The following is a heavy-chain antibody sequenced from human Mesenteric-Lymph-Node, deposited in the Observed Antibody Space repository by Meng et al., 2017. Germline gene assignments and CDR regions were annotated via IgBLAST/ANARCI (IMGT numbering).Heavy chain of an antibody. Sequence: GGSLRLSCAASGFTFSSYEMNWVRQAPGKGLEWVANIKQDASEKNYGDSVKGRFTISRDNAKNSLYLQMNSLRAEDTAVYYCARCAVAGSESFDYWGQGTLVTVSS. D-gene: IGHD6-19*01. CDR1: GFTFSSYE. J-gene: IGHJ4*02. V-gene: IGHV3-7*01. CDR3: ARCAVAGSESFDY. CDR2: IKQDASEK.